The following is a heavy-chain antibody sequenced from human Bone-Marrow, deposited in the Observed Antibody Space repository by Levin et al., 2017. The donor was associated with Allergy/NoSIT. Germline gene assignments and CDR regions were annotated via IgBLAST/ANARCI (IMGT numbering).Heavy chain of an antibody. J-gene: IGHJ4*01. D-gene: IGHD3-22*01. V-gene: IGHV3-23*01. CDR2: ISGSGSRT. CDR3: ATGYASSGYYPQYYFDY. CDR1: GLTFRSYA. Sequence: EASVKVSCVVSGLTFRSYAMTWVRQAPGKGLEWVSGISGSGSRTYYADSVEGRFTISRDTSKGTLYVQMSSLRVEDTGVYYCATGYASSGYYPQYYFDYWGHGTQVAVSS.